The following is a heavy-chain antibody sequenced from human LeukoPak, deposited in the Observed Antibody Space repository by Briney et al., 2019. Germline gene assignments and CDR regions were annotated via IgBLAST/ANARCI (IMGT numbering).Heavy chain of an antibody. Sequence: PGGSLRLSCAASGFTFSSYGMHWVRQAPGKGLEWVAFTRYDGSNKYYADSVKGRFTISRDNSKNTLYLQMNSLRAEDTAVYYCATQHSGYFVGSYWGQGTLVTVSS. V-gene: IGHV3-30*02. J-gene: IGHJ4*02. D-gene: IGHD3-22*01. CDR1: GFTFSSYG. CDR3: ATQHSGYFVGSY. CDR2: TRYDGSNK.